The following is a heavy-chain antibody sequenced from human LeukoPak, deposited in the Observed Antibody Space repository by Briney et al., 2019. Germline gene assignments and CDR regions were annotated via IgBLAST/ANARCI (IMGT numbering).Heavy chain of an antibody. CDR3: ARGAYYTDNFHLHY. CDR1: GYTFTNYY. CDR2: INPNSGAT. D-gene: IGHD3-22*01. J-gene: IGHJ4*02. V-gene: IGHV1-2*02. Sequence: ASVKLSCKASGYTFTNYYLHWVRQAPGQGLEWMGWINPNSGATNYQQKFQGRVTMTRGTSISTAYMEPSSLRSDDAAVYYCARGAYYTDNFHLHYWGQGTLVIVSS.